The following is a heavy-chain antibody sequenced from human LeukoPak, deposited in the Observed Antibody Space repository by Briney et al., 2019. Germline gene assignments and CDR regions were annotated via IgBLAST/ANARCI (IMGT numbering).Heavy chain of an antibody. CDR1: GFSFTTYS. Sequence: PGGSLRLSCAASGFSFTTYSMNWVRQAPGKRLEWVSSISSSSSYIYYADSVKGRFAISRDNAKNSLYLKMNSLRAEDTALYYCARWGDRRGGAFDIWGQGTMVTVSS. CDR2: ISSSSSYI. J-gene: IGHJ3*02. CDR3: ARWGDRRGGAFDI. V-gene: IGHV3-21*01. D-gene: IGHD3-16*01.